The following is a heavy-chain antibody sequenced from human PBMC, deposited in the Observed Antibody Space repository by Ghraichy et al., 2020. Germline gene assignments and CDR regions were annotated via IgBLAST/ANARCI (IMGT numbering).Heavy chain of an antibody. J-gene: IGHJ4*02. CDR3: ARVQYCSGGSCYSYFDY. CDR1: GFTFSSYS. Sequence: GGSRRLSCAASGFTFSSYSMNWVRQAPGKGLEWVSSISSSSSYIYYADSVKGRFTISRDNAKNSLYLQMNSLRAEDTAVYYCARVQYCSGGSCYSYFDYWGQGTLVTVSS. CDR2: ISSSSSYI. D-gene: IGHD2-15*01. V-gene: IGHV3-21*01.